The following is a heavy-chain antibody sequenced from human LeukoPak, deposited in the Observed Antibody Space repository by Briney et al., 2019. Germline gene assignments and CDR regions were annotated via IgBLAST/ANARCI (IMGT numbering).Heavy chain of an antibody. J-gene: IGHJ4*02. D-gene: IGHD1-26*01. V-gene: IGHV3-53*01. CDR2: IYSGGNT. CDR3: ARGVSGSYSPSDY. Sequence: PGGSLRLSCAASGXTFSDYYMTWVRQAPGQGLEWVSTIYSGGNTYYADYVMGRFTISRDISKNTLYLQMSSLRAEDTAVYYCARGVSGSYSPSDYWGQGTLVTVSS. CDR1: GXTFSDYY.